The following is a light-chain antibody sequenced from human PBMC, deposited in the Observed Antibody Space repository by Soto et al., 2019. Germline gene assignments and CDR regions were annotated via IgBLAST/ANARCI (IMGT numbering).Light chain of an antibody. CDR3: QQYDDWPPA. J-gene: IGKJ4*01. CDR1: QSVSSK. CDR2: GAS. Sequence: VMTQSPATLSLSPGERATLSCRASQSVSSKLVWYQQKPGQAPRFLIYGASTRATGIPARFRGSESGTEFTLTIDSLQSEDFAVYYCQQYDDWPPAFGGGTKVEIK. V-gene: IGKV3-15*01.